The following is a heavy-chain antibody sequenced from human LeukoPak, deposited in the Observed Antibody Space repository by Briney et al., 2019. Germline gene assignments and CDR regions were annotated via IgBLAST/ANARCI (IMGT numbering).Heavy chain of an antibody. CDR1: GFSLSSSGMC. D-gene: IGHD5-18*01. CDR2: IDWDDDK. J-gene: IGHJ6*03. CDR3: ARILVDTTMTYFYYYMDV. V-gene: IGHV2-70*20. Sequence: SGPALVKPTQTLTLTCTFSGFSLSSSGMCVSWVRQPPGQALEWLATIDWDDDKYYSTSLKTRLTISKDTSKNQVVLTMTNMDPVDTATYYCARILVDTTMTYFYYYMDVWGKGTTVTVSS.